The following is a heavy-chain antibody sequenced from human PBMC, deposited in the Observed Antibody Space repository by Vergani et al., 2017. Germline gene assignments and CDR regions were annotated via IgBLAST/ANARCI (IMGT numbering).Heavy chain of an antibody. CDR1: GGSITSGSCY. J-gene: IGHJ5*02. Sequence: QVQLHESGPGLVKPSQTLSLTCTVSGGSITSGSCYWSWIRQPPGKGLEWIGYIFHDGSTYYDPSLKSRVIMSIDTSKNQFSLNMIFVTAADTAVYYCARCPVPGWFAPWGRGTLVTVSS. D-gene: IGHD5/OR15-5a*01. CDR3: ARCPVPGWFAP. CDR2: IFHDGST. V-gene: IGHV4-30-4*08.